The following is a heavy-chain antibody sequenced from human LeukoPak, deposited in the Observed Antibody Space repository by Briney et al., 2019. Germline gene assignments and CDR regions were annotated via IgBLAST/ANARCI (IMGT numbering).Heavy chain of an antibody. J-gene: IGHJ4*02. CDR2: INSDGSST. CDR3: ARVLRELEDFGY. D-gene: IGHD1-1*01. CDR1: GFTFSNYW. V-gene: IGHV3-74*01. Sequence: GGSLRLSCAASGFTFSNYWMHWVRQAPGKGLVWVSRINSDGSSTSYADSVKGRFTISRDNAKNTLYLQMNSLRAEDTAVYYCARVLRELEDFGYWGQGTLVTVSS.